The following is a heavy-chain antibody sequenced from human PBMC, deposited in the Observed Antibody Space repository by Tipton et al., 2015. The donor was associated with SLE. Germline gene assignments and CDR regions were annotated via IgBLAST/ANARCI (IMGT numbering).Heavy chain of an antibody. CDR1: GGSISSDNSF. CDR3: ARGGVGGYDYFDY. Sequence: TLSLTCTVSGGSISSDNSFWTWIRQVPGEGLEWIGHISYSGSTQYNPSLKSRVTISVDTSKNQFSLKHSSVTAADTAAYYCARGGVGGYDYFDYWGRGTLVTVSS. CDR2: ISYSGST. D-gene: IGHD5-12*01. J-gene: IGHJ4*02. V-gene: IGHV4-31*03.